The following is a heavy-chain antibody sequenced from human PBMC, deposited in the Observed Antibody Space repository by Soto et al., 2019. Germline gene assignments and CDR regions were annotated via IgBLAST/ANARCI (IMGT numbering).Heavy chain of an antibody. CDR3: ATGVLPPDY. Sequence: EVHLVESGGGLVQPGGSLRLSCAASGFTFSNAWMNWVRQAPGKGLEWVGLIKTKTAGGTADYAAPVQGRFTISRDDSKNTLYLQMNSLKTDDTAVYYCATGVLPPDYWGQGTLVTVSS. CDR2: IKTKTAGGTA. D-gene: IGHD2-2*01. V-gene: IGHV3-15*05. J-gene: IGHJ4*02. CDR1: GFTFSNAW.